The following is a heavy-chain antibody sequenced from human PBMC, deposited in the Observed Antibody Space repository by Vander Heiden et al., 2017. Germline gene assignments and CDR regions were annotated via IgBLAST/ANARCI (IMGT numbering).Heavy chain of an antibody. Sequence: EVQLVKSGGGLVKPGGSLRLSCDASGFTFNNAWMNWVRQAPGKGLEWVGRIKSKTDGGTTDYIAPVKGRFTISRDDSINTVYLQMDSLNTEDTAVYYCTTAPGYWSSAPFDFWGQGTLVSVSS. V-gene: IGHV3-15*07. D-gene: IGHD1-1*01. CDR1: GFTFNNAW. CDR3: TTAPGYWSSAPFDF. CDR2: IKSKTDGGTT. J-gene: IGHJ4*02.